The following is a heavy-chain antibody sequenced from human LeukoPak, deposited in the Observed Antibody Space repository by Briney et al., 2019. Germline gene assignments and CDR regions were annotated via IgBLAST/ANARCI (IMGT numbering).Heavy chain of an antibody. CDR1: NDSISSSPYY. Sequence: ASETLSLTCTVSNDSISSSPYYWGWIRQPPGKGLEWIGSIYYTGSTYYNPSLKSRLTISLDTSKNQFSLRLSSVTAADTAVYYCARAPNWDRPFDSWGQGTLVTVSS. V-gene: IGHV4-39*07. CDR2: IYYTGST. D-gene: IGHD7-27*01. CDR3: ARAPNWDRPFDS. J-gene: IGHJ4*02.